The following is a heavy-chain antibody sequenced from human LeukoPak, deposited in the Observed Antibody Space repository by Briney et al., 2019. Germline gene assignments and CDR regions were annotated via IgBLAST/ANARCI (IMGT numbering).Heavy chain of an antibody. CDR2: IKQQGSEK. D-gene: IGHD4-17*01. Sequence: PGGSLRLSCAASGFTFSSYWMTWVRQAPGKGLEWGANIKQQGSEKYYVDFAEGRFTISRDNAKNSLYLQINSLRAEDTAMYYCARGSTTVTHRGGFDSWGQGTLVTVSS. J-gene: IGHJ4*02. CDR3: ARGSTTVTHRGGFDS. CDR1: GFTFSSYW. V-gene: IGHV3-7*01.